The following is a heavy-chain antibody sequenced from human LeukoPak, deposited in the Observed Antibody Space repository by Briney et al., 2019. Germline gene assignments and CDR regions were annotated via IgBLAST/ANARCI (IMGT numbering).Heavy chain of an antibody. V-gene: IGHV1-69*01. J-gene: IGHJ6*02. Sequence: SVKVSCKASGGTFSSYAISWVRQAPGQGLEWMGGIIPIFGTANYAQKFQGRVTITADESTSTAYMELSSLRSEDTAVYYCARGSTPEYVDTAMAPYYYYYGMDVWGQGTTVTVSS. CDR1: GGTFSSYA. CDR3: ARGSTPEYVDTAMAPYYYYYGMDV. D-gene: IGHD5-18*01. CDR2: IIPIFGTA.